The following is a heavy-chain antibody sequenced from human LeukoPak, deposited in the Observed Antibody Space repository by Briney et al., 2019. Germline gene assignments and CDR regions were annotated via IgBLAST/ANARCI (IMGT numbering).Heavy chain of an antibody. V-gene: IGHV3-30*02. CDR1: GFTFSSYG. CDR3: AKDGLAYEKRSIGYYFDS. D-gene: IGHD2-21*01. CDR2: IWYGGGDK. Sequence: GGSLRLSCAASGFTFSSYGMHWVRQAPGKGLEWVAIIWYGGGDKYYVDSVKGRFTISRDDSKNTLYLQMNSLRAEDTAVYYCAKDGLAYEKRSIGYYFDSWGQGTLVTVSS. J-gene: IGHJ4*02.